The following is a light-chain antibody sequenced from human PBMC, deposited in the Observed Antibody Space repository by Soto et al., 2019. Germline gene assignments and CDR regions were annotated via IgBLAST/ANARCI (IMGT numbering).Light chain of an antibody. CDR1: QSVSSY. CDR3: QQRSNWPLA. J-gene: IGKJ4*01. V-gene: IGKV3-11*01. Sequence: EIVLTQSPATLSLSPGERATLSCRASQSVSSYLAWYQQKPAQAPMLLIYDASNRATGIPARFSGSGSGTAFTLTISSLEPEDFAVYYCQQRSNWPLAFGGGTKVEIK. CDR2: DAS.